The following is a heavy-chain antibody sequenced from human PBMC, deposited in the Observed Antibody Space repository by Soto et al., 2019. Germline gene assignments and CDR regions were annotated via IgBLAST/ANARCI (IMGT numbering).Heavy chain of an antibody. CDR3: ARARAITGTTDTDDYYYGMDV. CDR1: GGTFSSYA. Sequence: AASVKVSCKASGGTFSSYAISWVRQAPGQGPEWMGGIIPIFGTANYAQKFQGRVTITADESTSTAYMELSSLRSEDTAVYYCARARAITGTTDTDDYYYGMDVWGQGTTVTVSS. CDR2: IIPIFGTA. J-gene: IGHJ6*02. D-gene: IGHD1-7*01. V-gene: IGHV1-69*13.